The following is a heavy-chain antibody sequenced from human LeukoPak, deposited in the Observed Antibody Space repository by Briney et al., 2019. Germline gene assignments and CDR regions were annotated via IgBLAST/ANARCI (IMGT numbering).Heavy chain of an antibody. CDR2: INYSGIT. Sequence: KPSETLSLTCTVSGGSISSSSYYWGWIRQPPGKGLEWVGSINYSGITYYNSSLESRVTISVDTSKNQSSLKLSSVTAADTAVYYCAGPSPLYSASYYPDDYYYYGMDVWGQGTTVTVSS. D-gene: IGHD1-26*01. V-gene: IGHV4-39*01. J-gene: IGHJ6*02. CDR1: GGSISSSSYY. CDR3: AGPSPLYSASYYPDDYYYYGMDV.